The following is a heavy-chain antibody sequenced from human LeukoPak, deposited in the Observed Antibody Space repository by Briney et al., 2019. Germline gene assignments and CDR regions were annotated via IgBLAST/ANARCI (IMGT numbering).Heavy chain of an antibody. J-gene: IGHJ4*02. CDR3: ARGIYFDY. V-gene: IGHV1-69*05. CDR1: GGTFSSYA. Sequence: GASVKVSCKASGGTFSSYAISWVRQAPGQGLEWMGGIIPIFGTANYAQKFQDRVTITTDESTSTAYMELRSLRSDDTAVYYCARGIYFDYWGQGTLVTVSS. CDR2: IIPIFGTA.